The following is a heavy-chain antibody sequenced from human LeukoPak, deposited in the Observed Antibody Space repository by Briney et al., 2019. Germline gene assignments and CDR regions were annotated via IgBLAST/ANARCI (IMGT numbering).Heavy chain of an antibody. CDR3: ARDYCSSTSCPGDYYYYYGMDV. CDR2: ISAYNGNT. D-gene: IGHD2-2*01. CDR1: GYTFTSYG. Sequence: GASVKVSCKASGYTFTSYGINWVRQAPGQGLEWMGWISAYNGNTNYAQKLQGRVTMTTDTSTSTAYMELRSLRSDDTAVYYCARDYCSSTSCPGDYYYYYGMDVWGQGTTVTVSS. V-gene: IGHV1-18*01. J-gene: IGHJ6*02.